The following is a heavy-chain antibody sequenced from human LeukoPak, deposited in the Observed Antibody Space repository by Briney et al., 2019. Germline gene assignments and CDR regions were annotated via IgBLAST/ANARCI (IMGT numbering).Heavy chain of an antibody. CDR2: INHNGNVN. CDR1: GFTFSSYW. CDR3: ARGGGLDV. J-gene: IGHJ6*02. V-gene: IGHV3-7*03. Sequence: PGGSLRLSCVVSGFTFSSYWMNWARQAPGKGLEWVASINHNGNVNYYVDSVKGRFTISRDNAKNPLYLQMSNLRAEDTAVYFCARGGGLDVWGQGATVTVSS. D-gene: IGHD3-16*01.